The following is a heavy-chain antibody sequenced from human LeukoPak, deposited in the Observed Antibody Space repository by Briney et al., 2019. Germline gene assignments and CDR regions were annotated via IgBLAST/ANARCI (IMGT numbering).Heavy chain of an antibody. CDR2: TSGSGGTT. Sequence: GGSLRLSCAASGFTFNTYAMSWVRQAPGKGLEWISVTSGSGGTTYYADSVKGRFTISRDNSKNTVYLQMNSLRAEDTAVYYCAKDRLAWPSGFDYWGQGTLVTVSS. CDR3: AKDRLAWPSGFDY. D-gene: IGHD3-10*01. J-gene: IGHJ4*02. V-gene: IGHV3-23*01. CDR1: GFTFNTYA.